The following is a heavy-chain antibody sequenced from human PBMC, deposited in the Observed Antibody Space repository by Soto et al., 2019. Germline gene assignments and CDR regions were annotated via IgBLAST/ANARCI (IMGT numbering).Heavy chain of an antibody. CDR3: ARVLYSSSLAHYYYYYMDV. CDR1: GFTVRSNY. V-gene: IGHV3-66*01. D-gene: IGHD6-6*01. CDR2: IYSGGST. J-gene: IGHJ6*03. Sequence: EVQLVESGGGLVQPGGSLRLSCAASGFTVRSNYMSWVRQAPWKGLEWVSVIYSGGSTYYADSVKGRFTISRDNSKNTLYLQMNSLRAEDTAVYYCARVLYSSSLAHYYYYYMDVWGKGTTVTVSS.